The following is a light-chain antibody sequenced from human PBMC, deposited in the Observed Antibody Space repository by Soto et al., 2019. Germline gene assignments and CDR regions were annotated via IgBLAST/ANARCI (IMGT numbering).Light chain of an antibody. CDR2: PAS. J-gene: IGKJ4*01. V-gene: IGKV1-6*01. CDR3: QQHYGYPLT. CDR1: QDISRA. Sequence: MQLTQSPSSLSASVGGRVTITCRASQDISRALAWYQQKPGKAPNLLISPASNLQSGVPSRFSGSGSGTDFTLTIGGLQPEDFATYWCQQHYGYPLTFGGGTKVDIK.